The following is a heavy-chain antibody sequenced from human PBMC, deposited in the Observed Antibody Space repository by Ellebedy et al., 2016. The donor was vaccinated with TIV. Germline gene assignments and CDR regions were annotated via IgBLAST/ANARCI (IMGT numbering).Heavy chain of an antibody. CDR3: ARLLGEMGYYYAMDV. D-gene: IGHD3-10*01. J-gene: IGHJ6*02. CDR2: ISGSGRST. CDR1: GCPFSSYG. Sequence: GDSLKISCVSSGCPFSSYGMCWVRQAPGKGLEWVSGISGSGRSTYYADSVNGRFNISRDNSKNTMHLQMKSLRAEDTAVYYCARLLGEMGYYYAMDVWGQGTTVTVSS. V-gene: IGHV3-23*01.